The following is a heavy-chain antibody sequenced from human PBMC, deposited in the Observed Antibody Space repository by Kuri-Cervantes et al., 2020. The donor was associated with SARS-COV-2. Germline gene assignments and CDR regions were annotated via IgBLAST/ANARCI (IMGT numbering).Heavy chain of an antibody. CDR3: ARAYSSSYVLYFDY. J-gene: IGHJ4*02. CDR2: INSDGSST. D-gene: IGHD6-13*01. V-gene: IGHV3-74*01. Sequence: GGSLRLSCAASGFTFSSYWMHWVRQAPGKGLVWVSRINSDGSSTSYADSVKGRFTISRDNAKNTLYLQMNSLRAEDKAVYYCARAYSSSYVLYFDYWGQGTLVTVSS. CDR1: GFTFSSYW.